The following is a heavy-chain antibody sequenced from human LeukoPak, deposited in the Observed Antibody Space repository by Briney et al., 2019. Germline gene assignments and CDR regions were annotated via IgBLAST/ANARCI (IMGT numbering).Heavy chain of an antibody. CDR3: AKESGKFDY. J-gene: IGHJ4*02. CDR2: ISGDGVGT. Sequence: GGSLRLSCVASGLPIADFAMHWVRQAPGKGLEWVSLISGDGVGTFYADSVKGRFSISRDNSKNSLYLEMNSPRTEDAAMYYCAKESGKFDYWGQGTLVAVSS. V-gene: IGHV3-43*02. CDR1: GLPIADFA.